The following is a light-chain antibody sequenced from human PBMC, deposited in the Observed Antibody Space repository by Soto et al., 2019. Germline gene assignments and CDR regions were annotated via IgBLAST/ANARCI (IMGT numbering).Light chain of an antibody. V-gene: IGLV2-11*01. CDR1: SSDVGGYNL. CDR2: DVT. Sequence: QSALTQPRSVSGSPGQSVTISCTGTSSDVGGYNLVSWYQQHPDKAPKLMIYDVTKRPSGVPDRFSGSKSGNTASLTLSGLQAEDEADYYCCSYAGSYIYVFGTGTKLTVL. CDR3: CSYAGSYIYV. J-gene: IGLJ1*01.